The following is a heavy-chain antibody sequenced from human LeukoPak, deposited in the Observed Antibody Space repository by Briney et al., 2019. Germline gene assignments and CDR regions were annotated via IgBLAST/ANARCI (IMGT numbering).Heavy chain of an antibody. Sequence: GGSLRLSCAASGFTFSSYSMNWVRQAPGKGLEWVSSISSSSSYIYYADSVRGRFTISRDNAKNSLYLQMNSLRAEDTAVYYCARDYGGNAGLEAFDIWGQGTMVTVSS. CDR1: GFTFSSYS. V-gene: IGHV3-21*01. CDR3: ARDYGGNAGLEAFDI. CDR2: ISSSSSYI. D-gene: IGHD4-23*01. J-gene: IGHJ3*02.